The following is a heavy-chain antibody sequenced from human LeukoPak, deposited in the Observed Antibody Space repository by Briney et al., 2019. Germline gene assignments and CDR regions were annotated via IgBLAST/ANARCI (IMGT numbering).Heavy chain of an antibody. CDR3: AGNSGSYPFHY. J-gene: IGHJ4*02. D-gene: IGHD1-26*01. V-gene: IGHV3-30*03. CDR2: ISYDGSNK. Sequence: GGSLRLSCAASGFTFSSYGMHWVRQAPGKGLEWVAVISYDGSNKYYADSVKGRFTISRDNSKNTLYLQMNSLRAEDTAVYYCAGNSGSYPFHYWGQGTLVTVSS. CDR1: GFTFSSYG.